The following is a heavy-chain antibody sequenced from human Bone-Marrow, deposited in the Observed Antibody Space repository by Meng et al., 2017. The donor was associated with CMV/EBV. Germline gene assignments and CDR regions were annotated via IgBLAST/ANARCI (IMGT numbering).Heavy chain of an antibody. CDR1: GGTFSSYA. Sequence: SVKVSCKASGGTFSSYAISWVRQAPGQGLEWMGGIIPILGIANYAQKFQGRVTITADKSTSTAYMELSSLRAEDTAVYYCAREWVTTSAYGMDVWGQGTTVTVSS. CDR2: IIPILGIA. CDR3: AREWVTTSAYGMDV. J-gene: IGHJ6*02. D-gene: IGHD4-11*01. V-gene: IGHV1-69*10.